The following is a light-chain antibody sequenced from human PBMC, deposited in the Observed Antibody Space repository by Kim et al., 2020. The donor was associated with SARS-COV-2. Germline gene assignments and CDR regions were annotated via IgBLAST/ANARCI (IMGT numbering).Light chain of an antibody. J-gene: IGLJ3*02. CDR3: ATWDVSLNGWV. CDR1: SSNVGLHF. CDR2: NDN. Sequence: QSVLTQPTSTSGTPGQRVTISCSGSSSNVGLHFVNWYQQLPGTAPKVFIYNDNQRPSGVPDRFSGSRSGTSASLAISGLQSEDEADYYCATWDVSLNGWVFGGGTQLTVL. V-gene: IGLV1-44*01.